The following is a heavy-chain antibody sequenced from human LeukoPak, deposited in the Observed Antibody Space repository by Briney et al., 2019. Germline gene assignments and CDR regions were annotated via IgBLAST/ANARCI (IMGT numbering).Heavy chain of an antibody. CDR2: IKQDGSEK. CDR1: GFTFSSYS. Sequence: GGSLRLSCAASGFTFSSYSMNWVRQAPGKGLEWVANIKQDGSEKDYVDSVKGRFTISRDNAKNSLFLQMNSLRAEDTAVYYCAKEGSSGWTPYYYYYMDVWGKGTTVTISS. D-gene: IGHD6-19*01. J-gene: IGHJ6*03. V-gene: IGHV3-7*03. CDR3: AKEGSSGWTPYYYYYMDV.